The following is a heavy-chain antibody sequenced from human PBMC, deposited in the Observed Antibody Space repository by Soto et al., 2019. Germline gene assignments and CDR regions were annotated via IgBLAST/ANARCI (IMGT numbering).Heavy chain of an antibody. Sequence: PSETLSLTCTVSGGSISSSSYYWGWIRQPPGKGLEWIGSIYYSGSTYYNPSLKSRVTISVDTSKNQYSLKLSSVTAADTAVYYCSRQGREGIAAAGTNFDYWGQGTLVTVSS. D-gene: IGHD6-13*01. CDR1: GGSISSSSYY. CDR2: IYYSGST. J-gene: IGHJ4*02. CDR3: SRQGREGIAAAGTNFDY. V-gene: IGHV4-39*01.